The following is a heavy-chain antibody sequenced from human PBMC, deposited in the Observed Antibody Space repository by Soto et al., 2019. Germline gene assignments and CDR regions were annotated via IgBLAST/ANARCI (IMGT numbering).Heavy chain of an antibody. CDR3: ARDRVESGYPEYFQH. J-gene: IGHJ1*01. D-gene: IGHD3-22*01. CDR1: GFTVSSNY. Sequence: EVQLVESGGGLIQPGGSLRLSCAASGFTVSSNYMSWVRQAPGKGLEWVSVIYSGGSTYYADSVKGRFTISRDNSKNTLYLQMNRLSAEDTAVYYCARDRVESGYPEYFQHWGQGTLVTVSS. V-gene: IGHV3-53*01. CDR2: IYSGGST.